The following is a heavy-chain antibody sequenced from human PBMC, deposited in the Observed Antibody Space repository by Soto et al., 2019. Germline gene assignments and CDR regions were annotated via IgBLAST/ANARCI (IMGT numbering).Heavy chain of an antibody. D-gene: IGHD6-13*01. J-gene: IGHJ4*02. CDR1: GGSFSGYY. Sequence: SLTCAVYGGSFSGYYWSWIRQPPGKGLDWIGEINHSGSTNYNPSLKSRVTISVDTSKNQFSLKLSSVTAADTAVYYCARGGWGSSWNLPSHYYFDYWGRGTLVTVSS. V-gene: IGHV4-34*01. CDR3: ARGGWGSSWNLPSHYYFDY. CDR2: INHSGST.